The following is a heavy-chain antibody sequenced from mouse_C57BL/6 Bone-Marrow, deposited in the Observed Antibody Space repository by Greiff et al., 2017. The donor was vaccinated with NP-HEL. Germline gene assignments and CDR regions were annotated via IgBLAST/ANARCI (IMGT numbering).Heavy chain of an antibody. Sequence: QVQLQQSGAELVRPGSSVKLSCKASGYTFTSYWMHWVKQRPIQGLEWIGNIDPSDSETHYNQKFKDKATLTVDKSSSTAYMQLSSLTSEDSAVYYCARGRYGSSYGFAYWGQGTLVTVSA. V-gene: IGHV1-52*01. CDR3: ARGRYGSSYGFAY. CDR1: GYTFTSYW. CDR2: IDPSDSET. J-gene: IGHJ3*01. D-gene: IGHD1-1*01.